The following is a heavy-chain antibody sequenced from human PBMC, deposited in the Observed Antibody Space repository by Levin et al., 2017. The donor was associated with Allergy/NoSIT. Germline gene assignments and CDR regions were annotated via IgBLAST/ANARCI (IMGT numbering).Heavy chain of an antibody. Sequence: QPGGSLRLSCAASGFTVSSNYMSWVRQAPGKGLEWVSVIYSGGSTYYADSVKGRFTISRDNSKNTLYLQMNSLRAEDTAVYYCASRGSGWYYYYYYMDVWGKGTTVTVSS. J-gene: IGHJ6*03. V-gene: IGHV3-53*01. CDR3: ASRGSGWYYYYYYMDV. CDR2: IYSGGST. CDR1: GFTVSSNY. D-gene: IGHD6-19*01.